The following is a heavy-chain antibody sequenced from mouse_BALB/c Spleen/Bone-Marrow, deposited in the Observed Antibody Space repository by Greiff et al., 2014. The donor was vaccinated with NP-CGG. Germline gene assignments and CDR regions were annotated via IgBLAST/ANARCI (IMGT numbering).Heavy chain of an antibody. Sequence: EVNVVESGADLVKPGAPVKLSCTTSGFNIKDTFMHWVKQRPEQGLEWIGRIDPASGNTKYDPKFQGKATITADTSSNKVSLQLSGLTSEDTAVYYCAHDAPFTYWGQGTLVTVSA. CDR1: GFNIKDTF. D-gene: IGHD2-3*01. CDR2: IDPASGNT. J-gene: IGHJ3*01. CDR3: AHDAPFTY. V-gene: IGHV14-3*02.